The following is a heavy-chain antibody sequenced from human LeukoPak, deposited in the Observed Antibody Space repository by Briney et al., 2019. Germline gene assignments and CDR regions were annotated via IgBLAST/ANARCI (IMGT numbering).Heavy chain of an antibody. CDR3: ARAMIQLTPFAFDI. V-gene: IGHV1-69*01. Sequence: ASVKVSCKASGGTFSSYAISWVRQAPGQGLEWMGGIIPIFGTANYAQKFQGRVTITADESTSTAYMELRSLRSDDTAVYYCARAMIQLTPFAFDIWGQGTMVTVSS. CDR2: IIPIFGTA. J-gene: IGHJ3*02. CDR1: GGTFSSYA. D-gene: IGHD5-18*01.